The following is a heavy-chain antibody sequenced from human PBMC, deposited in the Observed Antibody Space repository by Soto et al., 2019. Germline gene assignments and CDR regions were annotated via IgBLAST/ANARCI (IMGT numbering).Heavy chain of an antibody. CDR2: IYYSGST. D-gene: IGHD1-26*01. CDR1: GGSISSGGYY. CDR3: AGIYSGSPGGTLRY. Sequence: QVQLQESGPGLVKPSQTLSLTCTVSGGSISSGGYYWSWIPQHPGKGLEWIGYIYYSGSTYYNPSLKSRVTISVDTSKNQFSLKLSSVTAADTAVYYCAGIYSGSPGGTLRYWGQGTLVTVSS. J-gene: IGHJ4*02. V-gene: IGHV4-31*03.